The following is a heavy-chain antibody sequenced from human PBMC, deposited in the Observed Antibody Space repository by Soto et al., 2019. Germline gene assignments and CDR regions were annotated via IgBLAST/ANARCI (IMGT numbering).Heavy chain of an antibody. D-gene: IGHD4-4*01. CDR1: GFTFSTYA. J-gene: IGHJ4*02. CDR3: ARAKGGVTTIGLFDY. V-gene: IGHV3-23*01. Sequence: GGSLRLSCAASGFTFSTYAMSWVRQAPGKGLEWVSAISGSGGSTYYADSVKGRFTFSRDNSKNTLYLQMNSLRAEDTAVYYCARAKGGVTTIGLFDYWGQGTLVTVSS. CDR2: ISGSGGST.